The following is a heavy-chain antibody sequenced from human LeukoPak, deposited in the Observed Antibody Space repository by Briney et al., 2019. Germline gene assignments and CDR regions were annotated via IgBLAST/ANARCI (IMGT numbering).Heavy chain of an antibody. CDR2: IIPIFGTA. V-gene: IGHV1-69*05. D-gene: IGHD6-19*01. Sequence: GASVKVSCKASGGTFSSYAISWVRQAPGQGLEWMGRIIPIFGTANYAQKFQGRVTITTDESTSTTYMELSSLRSEDTAVYYCAIRIAVAWYVNWFDPWGQGTLVTVSS. J-gene: IGHJ5*02. CDR1: GGTFSSYA. CDR3: AIRIAVAWYVNWFDP.